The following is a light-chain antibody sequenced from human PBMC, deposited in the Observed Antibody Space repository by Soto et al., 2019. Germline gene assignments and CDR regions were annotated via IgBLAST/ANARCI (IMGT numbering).Light chain of an antibody. V-gene: IGKV3-15*01. CDR2: GAS. Sequence: EIVLTQSPGTLSVSPGERVTLSCRASQRLSSNLAWYQQRPGQAPRLLIYGASIRATDIPARFIGSGSGTEFTLTISSLQSEDFAVYYCQQRTNWPWTFGQGTKVDIK. CDR1: QRLSSN. CDR3: QQRTNWPWT. J-gene: IGKJ1*01.